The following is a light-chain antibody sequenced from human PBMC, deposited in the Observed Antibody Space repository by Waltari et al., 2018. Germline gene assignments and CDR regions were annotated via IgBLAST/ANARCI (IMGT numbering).Light chain of an antibody. CDR3: AAWDDSLNGPV. CDR2: SNN. CDR1: SSNIGSNT. V-gene: IGLV1-44*01. Sequence: VLTQPPSASGTPGQRVTISCSGSSSNIGSNTVNWYQQLPGTAPKLLIYSNNQRPSGVPDRFSGSKSGTSASLAISGLQSEDETDYYCAAWDDSLNGPVFGGGTKLTVL. J-gene: IGLJ3*02.